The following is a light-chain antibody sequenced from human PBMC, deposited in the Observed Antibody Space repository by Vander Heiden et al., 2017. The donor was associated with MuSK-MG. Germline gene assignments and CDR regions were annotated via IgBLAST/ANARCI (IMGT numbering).Light chain of an antibody. V-gene: IGLV3-21*02. CDR1: DIGRKR. J-gene: IGLJ1*01. CDR2: DTV. CDR3: QVWDSGSDHYV. Sequence: YVLTQPPSVSVAPGQTPTLTCGGKDIGRKRVHWYQQKPGQAPVLVVYDTVARPSGIPERISGSTSENTATLTISRVEVGDEADYYCQVWDSGSDHYVFGTGTQVTVV.